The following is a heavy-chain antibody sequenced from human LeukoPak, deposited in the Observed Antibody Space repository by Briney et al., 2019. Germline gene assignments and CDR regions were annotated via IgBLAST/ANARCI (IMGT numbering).Heavy chain of an antibody. V-gene: IGHV4-61*01. CDR1: GGSISSSSYY. CDR2: IYYSGST. D-gene: IGHD5-18*01. J-gene: IGHJ4*02. Sequence: PSETLSLTCTVSGGSISSSSYYWSWIRQPPGKGLEWIGYIYYSGSTNYNPSLKSRVTISVDTSKNQFSLKLSSVTAADTAVYYCASMIRGYSYGPDYWGQGTLVTVSS. CDR3: ASMIRGYSYGPDY.